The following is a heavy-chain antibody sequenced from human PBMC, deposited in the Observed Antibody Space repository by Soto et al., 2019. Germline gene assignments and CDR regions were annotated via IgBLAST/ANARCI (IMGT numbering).Heavy chain of an antibody. CDR3: AKDCSGSYPEWDFDY. V-gene: IGHV3-23*01. Sequence: EVQLLESGGGLVQPGGSLRLSCAASGFTFSSYAMSWVRQAPGKGLEWVSAISGSGGSTYYADSVKGRFTISRDNSKNTLYPQMNSLRAEETAVYYCAKDCSGSYPEWDFDYWGQGTLVTVSS. J-gene: IGHJ4*02. D-gene: IGHD1-26*01. CDR2: ISGSGGST. CDR1: GFTFSSYA.